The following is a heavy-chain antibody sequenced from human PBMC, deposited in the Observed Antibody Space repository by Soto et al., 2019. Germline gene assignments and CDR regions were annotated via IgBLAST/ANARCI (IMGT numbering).Heavy chain of an antibody. Sequence: PGGSLRLSCAASRFTFSTYEMHWVRQAPGKGLEWVSCISSSGSTVCYADSVKGRFTISRDNSRNSLYLQMNSLRDEDTALYYCVRYCSSTLCNGVATRTFDYWGQGTLVTVSS. CDR1: RFTFSTYE. J-gene: IGHJ4*02. D-gene: IGHD5-12*01. V-gene: IGHV3-48*03. CDR2: ISSSGSTV. CDR3: VRYCSSTLCNGVATRTFDY.